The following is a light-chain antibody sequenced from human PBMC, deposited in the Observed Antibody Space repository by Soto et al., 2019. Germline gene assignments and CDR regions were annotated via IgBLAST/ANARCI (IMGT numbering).Light chain of an antibody. CDR3: HQYSNSTSR. J-gene: IGKJ1*01. Sequence: EIVLTQSPGTLSLSPGERATISCRASQSVRSSYLDWYQHKPDQAPRLLLYGASSRTTDIPDSVSGSGAGTDFTLTISRLEPEDFTVYYFHQYSNSTSRFGQATKVEL. CDR2: GAS. CDR1: QSVRSSY. V-gene: IGKV3-20*01.